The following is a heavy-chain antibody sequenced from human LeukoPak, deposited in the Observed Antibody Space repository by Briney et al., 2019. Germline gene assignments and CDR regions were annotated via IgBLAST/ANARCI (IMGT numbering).Heavy chain of an antibody. CDR1: GSTFSSYA. CDR2: ISDTGDDT. D-gene: IGHD3-3*01. CDR3: ARVRNDFWSGYKGSGFDP. V-gene: IGHV3-23*01. Sequence: GGSLRLSCAASGSTFSSYAMSWVRQAPGKGLAWVSTISDTGDDTHYADSVKGRFTISRDKSKNTLYLQMNSLRAEDTAVYYCARVRNDFWSGYKGSGFDPWGQGTLVTVSS. J-gene: IGHJ5*02.